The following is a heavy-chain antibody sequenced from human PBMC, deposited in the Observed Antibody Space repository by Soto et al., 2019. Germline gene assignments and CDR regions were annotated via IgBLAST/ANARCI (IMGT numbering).Heavy chain of an antibody. CDR2: IHHSGTT. J-gene: IGHJ5*02. CDR1: GYSVSSSSYY. D-gene: IGHD5-12*01. Sequence: QVQLQESGPGLVKPSQTLSLTCTVSGYSVSSSSYYWSWIRQHPGKGLEWIGYIHHSGTTYYNPSLKSRITLSGDTSKNQFSLRLSSVTAADTAVYYCASGLGYKAWGQGTLVTVSS. V-gene: IGHV4-31*03. CDR3: ASGLGYKA.